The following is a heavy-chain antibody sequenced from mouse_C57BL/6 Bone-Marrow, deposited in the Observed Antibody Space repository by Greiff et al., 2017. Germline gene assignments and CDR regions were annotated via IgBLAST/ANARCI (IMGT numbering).Heavy chain of an antibody. Sequence: VQLQQPGAELVKPGASVKLSCKASGYTFTSYWMHWVKQRPGRGLEWIGRIDTNSGGTKYNEKFKSKATLTVDKPSSTAYMQLRSLTSEDSAGYYCARYNGYYVGCAYGGQGTLVTVSA. D-gene: IGHD2-3*01. CDR2: IDTNSGGT. CDR1: GYTFTSYW. V-gene: IGHV1-72*01. J-gene: IGHJ3*01. CDR3: ARYNGYYVGCAY.